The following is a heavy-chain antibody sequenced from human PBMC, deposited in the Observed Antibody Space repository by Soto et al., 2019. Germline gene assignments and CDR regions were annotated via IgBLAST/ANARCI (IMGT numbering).Heavy chain of an antibody. J-gene: IGHJ6*02. CDR1: GGSISSSSYY. Sequence: QLQLQESGPGLVKPSETLSLTCTVSGGSISSSSYYWGWIRQPPGKGLEWIGSIYYSGSTYYNPSHKSRVTISVDTSKNQFSLKLSSVTAADTAVYYCASQNNPYYYYGMDVWGQGTTVTVSS. D-gene: IGHD1-1*01. CDR3: ASQNNPYYYYGMDV. CDR2: IYYSGST. V-gene: IGHV4-39*01.